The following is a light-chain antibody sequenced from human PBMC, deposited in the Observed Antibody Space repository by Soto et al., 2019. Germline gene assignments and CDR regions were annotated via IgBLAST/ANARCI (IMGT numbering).Light chain of an antibody. J-gene: IGKJ1*01. Sequence: DIQMTQSPSTLSASVGDRVTITCRASQSINSWLAWYQQKPGKAPKLLIYKASSLESGVPSRFSGSGSGTEFTLTISSLQPDDLATYYCQQYNNYPWTFGQGTKVDIK. V-gene: IGKV1-5*03. CDR2: KAS. CDR1: QSINSW. CDR3: QQYNNYPWT.